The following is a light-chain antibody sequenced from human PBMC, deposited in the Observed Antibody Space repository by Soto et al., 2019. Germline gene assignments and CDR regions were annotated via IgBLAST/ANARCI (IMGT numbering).Light chain of an antibody. CDR1: HRVFSRSNNNIH. V-gene: IGKV4-1*01. CDR2: WAS. CDR3: QQYYSTPPT. Sequence: LVTQSPDSPAVAVGEWADTNGEYSHRVFSRSNNNIHLAWYQQKPGQPPKLLIYWASTRESGVPHRFSGSGSGTDFTLTISSLQAEDVAVYYCQQYYSTPPTFGQRTKVDIK. J-gene: IGKJ1*01.